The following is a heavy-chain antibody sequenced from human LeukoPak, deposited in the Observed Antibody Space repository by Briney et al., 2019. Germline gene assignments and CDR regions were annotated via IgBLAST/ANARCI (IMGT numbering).Heavy chain of an antibody. CDR2: IIPILGIA. V-gene: IGHV1-69*04. CDR1: GGTFSSYA. J-gene: IGHJ4*02. D-gene: IGHD5-18*01. CDR3: ARDLGTAMVFDY. Sequence: GSSVKVSCKASGGTFSSYAISWVRHAPGQGLEWMGRIIPILGIANYAQKFQGRVTITADKSTSTAYMELSSLRSEDTAVYYCARDLGTAMVFDYWGQGTLVTVSS.